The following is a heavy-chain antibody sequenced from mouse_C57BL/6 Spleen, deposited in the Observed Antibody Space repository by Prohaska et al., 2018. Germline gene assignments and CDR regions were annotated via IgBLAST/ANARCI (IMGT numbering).Heavy chain of an antibody. CDR1: GYTFTSYW. V-gene: IGHV1-69*02. J-gene: IGHJ3*01. Sequence: SVKLSCKASGYTFTSYWMHWVKQRPGQGLEWIGEIDPSDSYSNYNQKVKGKATLTVDKSSSTAYMQLSSLTSEDSAVYYCARHLTGTRFAYWGQGTLVTVSA. CDR3: ARHLTGTRFAY. CDR2: IDPSDSYS. D-gene: IGHD4-1*01.